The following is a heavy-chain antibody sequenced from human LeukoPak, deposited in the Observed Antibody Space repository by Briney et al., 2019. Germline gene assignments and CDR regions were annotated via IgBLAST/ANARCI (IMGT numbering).Heavy chain of an antibody. Sequence: ASVKVSCKASGYTFTGYYMHWVRQAPGQGLEWMGWINPNSGGTNYAQKFQGRVTMTRDTSISTAYMELSRLRSDDTAVYYCARSWELDGGQGDWGQGTLVTVSS. CDR1: GYTFTGYY. D-gene: IGHD1-26*01. J-gene: IGHJ4*02. CDR3: ARSWELDGGQGD. V-gene: IGHV1-2*02. CDR2: INPNSGGT.